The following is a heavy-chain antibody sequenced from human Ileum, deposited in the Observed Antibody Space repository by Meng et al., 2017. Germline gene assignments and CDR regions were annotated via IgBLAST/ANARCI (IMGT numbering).Heavy chain of an antibody. CDR3: AAFCSGGSCPDY. V-gene: IGHV4-34*01. CDR1: GGSFSANY. D-gene: IGHD2-15*01. Sequence: QVQLQQWGAGLLKPSETLSLTCVVYGGSFSANYWTWIRQPPGKGLEWIGEINHNGNTNYKPSLKSRVTISVDTSKNQVSLKLSSLTAADTAIYYCAAFCSGGSCPDYWGQGTLITVSS. CDR2: INHNGNT. J-gene: IGHJ4*02.